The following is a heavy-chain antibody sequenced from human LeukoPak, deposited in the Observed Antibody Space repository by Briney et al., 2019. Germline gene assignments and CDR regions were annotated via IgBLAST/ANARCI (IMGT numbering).Heavy chain of an antibody. J-gene: IGHJ6*02. D-gene: IGHD3-22*01. V-gene: IGHV3-48*02. Sequence: PGGSLRLSCAASGFTFSSYSMNWVRQAPGKGLEWVSYINSGSNSIHYADSVKGRFTISRDNAKNSVYLQMNSLRDEDTAVYYCATGLRYYYDSSGYYFYYYYGMDVWGQGTTVTVSS. CDR3: ATGLRYYYDSSGYYFYYYYGMDV. CDR2: INSGSNSI. CDR1: GFTFSSYS.